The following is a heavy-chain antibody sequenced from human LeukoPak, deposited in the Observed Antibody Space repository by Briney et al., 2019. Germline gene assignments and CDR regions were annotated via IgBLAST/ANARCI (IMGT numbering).Heavy chain of an antibody. CDR1: GFTFSSYA. J-gene: IGHJ4*02. CDR2: ISYDGSNK. V-gene: IGHV3-30-3*01. D-gene: IGHD2-15*01. CDR3: ARESCSGGSCYDDY. Sequence: GRSLRLSCAASGFTFSSYAMHWVRQAPGKGLEWVAVISYDGSNKYYADSVKGRFTISRDNSKNTLYLQMNSLRDEDTAVYYCARESCSGGSCYDDYWGQGTLVTVSS.